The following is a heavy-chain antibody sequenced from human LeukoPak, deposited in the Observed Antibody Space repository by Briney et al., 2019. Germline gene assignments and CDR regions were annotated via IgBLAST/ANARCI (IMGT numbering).Heavy chain of an antibody. CDR2: IYYSGSP. CDR1: GGSISNNNYY. Sequence: SETLSLTCTVSGGSISNNNYYWAWIRQPPGKGLECIGSIYYSGSPYYNPSLKSRVTISVDTSKNQFSLRPSSVTAADTAVYYCATWRTAKTGFDYWGQGTLVTVSS. J-gene: IGHJ4*02. V-gene: IGHV4-39*01. D-gene: IGHD1-1*01. CDR3: ATWRTAKTGFDY.